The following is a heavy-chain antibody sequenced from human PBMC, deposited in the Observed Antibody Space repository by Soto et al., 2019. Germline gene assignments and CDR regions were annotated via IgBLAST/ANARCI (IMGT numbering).Heavy chain of an antibody. D-gene: IGHD1-26*01. J-gene: IGHJ4*02. V-gene: IGHV3-23*01. Sequence: EGKLLESGGGLVQPGGSLRLSCAASGYTFSRYAMRWVRQAPGKGLEWVSAISGSGDSTYYADSVKGRFTISRDNSKNTLYLQMNSLRAEDTAKYYCARRGSGSYYDYWGQGTLVTVSS. CDR3: ARRGSGSYYDY. CDR2: ISGSGDST. CDR1: GYTFSRYA.